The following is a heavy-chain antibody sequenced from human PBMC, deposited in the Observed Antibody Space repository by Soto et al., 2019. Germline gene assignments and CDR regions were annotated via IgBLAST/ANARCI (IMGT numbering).Heavy chain of an antibody. CDR3: AAGRRRDLPSDY. CDR1: GFTFTSSA. V-gene: IGHV1-58*01. J-gene: IGHJ4*02. Sequence: SVKVSCKASGFTFTSSAVQWVRQARGQRLEWIGWIVVGSGNTNYAQKFQERVTITRDMSTSTAYMELSSLRSEDTAVYYCAAGRRRDLPSDYWGQGTLVTVSS. CDR2: IVVGSGNT.